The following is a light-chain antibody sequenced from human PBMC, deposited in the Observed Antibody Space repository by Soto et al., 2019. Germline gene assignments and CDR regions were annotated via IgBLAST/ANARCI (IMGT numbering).Light chain of an antibody. CDR3: QQSHSTPWT. CDR2: AAS. V-gene: IGKV1-39*01. CDR1: QSIGSY. J-gene: IGKJ1*01. Sequence: DIQMTQSPSSLSASIGDSVTITCRASQSIGSYLNWYQHKPGKAPKLLVFAASTLQAGVPTTFSGSGSGTDFTLTISSLQPDDFATYYCQQSHSTPWTLGPGTTVEI.